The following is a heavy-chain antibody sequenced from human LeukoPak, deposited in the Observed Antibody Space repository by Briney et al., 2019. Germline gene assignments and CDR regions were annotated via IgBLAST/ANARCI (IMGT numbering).Heavy chain of an antibody. CDR1: GFTISNYW. CDR3: ARSVIAVAGYDAFDI. Sequence: PGGSLRLSCAASGFTISNYWMHWVRQAPGKGLVWVSRINSDGSSTSYADSVKGRFTISRDNAKNSLYLEMNSLRDEDTAVYYCARSVIAVAGYDAFDIWGQGTVVTVSS. D-gene: IGHD6-19*01. V-gene: IGHV3-74*01. CDR2: INSDGSST. J-gene: IGHJ3*02.